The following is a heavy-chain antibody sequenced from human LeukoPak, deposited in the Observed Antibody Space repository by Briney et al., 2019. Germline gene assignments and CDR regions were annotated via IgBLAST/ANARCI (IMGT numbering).Heavy chain of an antibody. CDR1: GGSISSSSYY. V-gene: IGHV4-39*07. CDR2: IYYSGST. CDR3: ARGIGRGYSYGFTHAKYNWFDP. D-gene: IGHD5-18*01. J-gene: IGHJ5*02. Sequence: SETLSLTCTVSGGSISSSSYYWGWIRQPPGKGLEWIGSIYYSGSTYYNPSLKSRVTISVDTSKNQFSLKLSSVTAADTAVYYCARGIGRGYSYGFTHAKYNWFDPWGQGTLVTVSS.